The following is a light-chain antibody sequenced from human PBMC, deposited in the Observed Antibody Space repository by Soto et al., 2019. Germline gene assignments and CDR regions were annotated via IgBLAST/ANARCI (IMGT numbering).Light chain of an antibody. Sequence: EIVLTQSPGTLSLSPWERATLSCRASQGGFGNYLAWYQQKPGQAPRLLIYGASKRAPGTPDRFSGSGSGTDFTLTINRLEPEDFALYSCHQYGSAPWTLGQGTKVEIK. CDR3: HQYGSAPWT. V-gene: IGKV3-20*01. J-gene: IGKJ1*01. CDR1: QGGFGNY. CDR2: GAS.